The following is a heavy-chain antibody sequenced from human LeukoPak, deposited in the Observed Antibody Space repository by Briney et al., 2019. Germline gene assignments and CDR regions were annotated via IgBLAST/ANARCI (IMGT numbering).Heavy chain of an antibody. J-gene: IGHJ6*03. V-gene: IGHV1-2*02. CDR2: INPNSGGT. CDR3: ARDRYDCGGDCPYSDYYYYMDV. D-gene: IGHD2-21*02. Sequence: GASVKVSCKASGYTFTGYYMHWVRQAPGQGLEWMGWINPNSGGTNYAQKFQGRVTMTRDTSISTAYMELSSLRSEDTAVYYCARDRYDCGGDCPYSDYYYYMDVWGKGTTVTVSS. CDR1: GYTFTGYY.